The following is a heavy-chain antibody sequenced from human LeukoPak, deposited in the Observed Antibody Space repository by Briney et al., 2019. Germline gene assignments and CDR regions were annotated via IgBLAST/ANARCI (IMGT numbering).Heavy chain of an antibody. D-gene: IGHD2/OR15-2a*01. CDR2: IGPHSSAT. CDR1: GFTFTDYY. V-gene: IGHV1-2*02. J-gene: IGHJ4*02. Sequence: ASMKLSCKSSGFTFTDYYIHWVRQAPGQGLEWIGYIGPHSSATSSPQEFQGGVTMTRDTSMSTAYMELTRLTSDDTAVYYCAREGNGLLSKDFDYWGQGTLVTVSS. CDR3: AREGNGLLSKDFDY.